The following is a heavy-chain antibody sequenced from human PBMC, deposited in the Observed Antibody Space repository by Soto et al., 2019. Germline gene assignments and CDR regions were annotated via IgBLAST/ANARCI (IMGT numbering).Heavy chain of an antibody. Sequence: GGSMGLSCAASGVSFSTYKMDWVRQAPGKGPEWIAYISTTSFTIYYAESVKGRFTISRDNDRNSLYLEMNSLRDEDTAVYYCARDRCYDGTCYSASDSWGQGTLVTVSS. J-gene: IGHJ5*01. CDR2: ISTTSFTI. D-gene: IGHD2-15*01. V-gene: IGHV3-48*02. CDR1: GVSFSTYK. CDR3: ARDRCYDGTCYSASDS.